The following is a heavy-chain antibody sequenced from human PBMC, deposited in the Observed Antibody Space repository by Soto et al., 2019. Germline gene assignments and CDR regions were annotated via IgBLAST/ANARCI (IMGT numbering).Heavy chain of an antibody. CDR2: MTYSGST. V-gene: IGHV4-30-4*01. CDR3: ARVGTISGIVTNNWFDP. Sequence: QVQLQESGPGLVQPSQTVTLTCSVSGGSISNDDYYWSWIRQPPGRGLEWIGYMTYSGSTYYNPSLKNRVIMSLGTSTNQFSLNLRSVTAADMAIYYCARVGTISGIVTNNWFDPWGQGILVTVSS. J-gene: IGHJ5*02. D-gene: IGHD3-3*01. CDR1: GGSISNDDYY.